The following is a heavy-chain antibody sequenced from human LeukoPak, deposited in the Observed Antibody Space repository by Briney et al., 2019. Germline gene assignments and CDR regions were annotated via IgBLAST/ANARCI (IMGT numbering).Heavy chain of an antibody. CDR3: ASRVVTSFDY. J-gene: IGHJ4*02. D-gene: IGHD2-21*02. Sequence: GGSLRLSCAASGFTSLTQWMYWVRQAPGKGLVWVSLTNNDGSTTNYADSVKGRFTISRDNAKNTLFSQMDSLRGDDTAVYCASRVVTSFDYWGPGTLVTVSS. V-gene: IGHV3-74*01. CDR1: GFTSLTQW. CDR2: TNNDGSTT.